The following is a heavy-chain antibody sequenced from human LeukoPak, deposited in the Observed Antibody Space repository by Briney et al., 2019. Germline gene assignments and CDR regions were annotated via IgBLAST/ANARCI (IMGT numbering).Heavy chain of an antibody. J-gene: IGHJ6*03. D-gene: IGHD3-16*01. CDR3: AKDGGVTHYYYYMVV. Sequence: GGSLRLSCAASGFTFSDNAMTWLRQTPGKGLEWFSTISGGGEATWYADSVKGRFTISRDNYKSTLYLQMNSLSAEDTAVYYCAKDGGVTHYYYYMVVWAKGPTVTVSS. CDR1: GFTFSDNA. V-gene: IGHV3-23*01. CDR2: ISGGGEAT.